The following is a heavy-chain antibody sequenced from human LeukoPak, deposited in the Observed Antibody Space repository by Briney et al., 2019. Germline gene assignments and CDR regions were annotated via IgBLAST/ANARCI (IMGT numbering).Heavy chain of an antibody. V-gene: IGHV3-53*01. CDR2: IYSGGAT. CDR1: GFIVSDDY. D-gene: IGHD2-8*02. Sequence: WGSLRLSCAASGFIVSDDYISWVRQTPGKGLEWVSVIYSGGATFYADSVKGRFTISRDNSKNTVHLQMNSLRAEDTAVYYCASGGKYCTGGACYGDWGQGTLVTVSS. CDR3: ASGGKYCTGGACYGD. J-gene: IGHJ4*02.